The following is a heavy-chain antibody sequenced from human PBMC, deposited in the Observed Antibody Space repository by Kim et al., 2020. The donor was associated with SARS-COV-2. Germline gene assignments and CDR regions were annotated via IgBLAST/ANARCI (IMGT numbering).Heavy chain of an antibody. D-gene: IGHD3-10*01. CDR2: IKSDGSEK. CDR1: GFTFSNYW. V-gene: IGHV3-7*01. J-gene: IGHJ4*02. CDR3: ARYLHGAASYCTPGFEY. Sequence: GGSLRLSCAASGFTFSNYWMSWVRQAPGKGPEWVANIKSDGSEKHYVDSVKGRFTISRDNAKNSLDLQMDSLRAEDEAVYYCARYLHGAASYCTPGFEYWGQGTLVTVSS.